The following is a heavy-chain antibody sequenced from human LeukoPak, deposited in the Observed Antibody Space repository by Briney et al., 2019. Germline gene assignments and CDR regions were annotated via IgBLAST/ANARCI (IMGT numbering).Heavy chain of an antibody. D-gene: IGHD5-18*01. J-gene: IGHJ3*02. V-gene: IGHV4-4*07. CDR3: AREERGSSYGWAFDI. Sequence: SETLSLTCTVSGGSFSLYYWNWIRQPAGKGLEWIGRIYTSGNFNYNPSLKSRVTISVDASKNQFSLKLSSVTAADTALYYCAREERGSSYGWAFDIWGQGTMFTVSS. CDR1: GGSFSLYY. CDR2: IYTSGNF.